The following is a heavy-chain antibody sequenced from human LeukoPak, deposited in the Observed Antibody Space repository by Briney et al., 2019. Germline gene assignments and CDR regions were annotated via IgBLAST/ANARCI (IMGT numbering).Heavy chain of an antibody. D-gene: IGHD1-26*01. CDR3: ARAAHSGSLAPFDY. Sequence: ASETLSLTCTVSGGSISSYYWSWIRQPPGKGLEWIGYIYYSGSTNYNPSLKSRVTMSVDTSKNQFSLKLSSVTAADTAVYYCARAAHSGSLAPFDYWGQGTLVTVSS. CDR1: GGSISSYY. CDR2: IYYSGST. V-gene: IGHV4-59*12. J-gene: IGHJ4*02.